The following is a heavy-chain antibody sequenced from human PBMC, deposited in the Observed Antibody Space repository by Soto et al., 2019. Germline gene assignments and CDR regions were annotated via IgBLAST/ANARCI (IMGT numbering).Heavy chain of an antibody. D-gene: IGHD2-2*01. CDR1: GFTVSSNY. CDR3: ARDVVPATDYH. J-gene: IGHJ5*02. Sequence: PGGSLRLSCAASGFTVSSNYMSWVRQAPGKGLEWVSVIYSGGSTYYADSVKGRFTISRDNSKNTLYLQMNSLRAEDTAVYYCARDVVPATDYHWGQGTLVTAPQ. V-gene: IGHV3-66*01. CDR2: IYSGGST.